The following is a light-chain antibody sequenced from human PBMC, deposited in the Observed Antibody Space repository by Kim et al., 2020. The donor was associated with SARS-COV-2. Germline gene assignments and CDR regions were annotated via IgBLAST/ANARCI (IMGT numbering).Light chain of an antibody. CDR3: QQDNNFSWS. Sequence: DIQMTQSPSTLSASVGDRVTITCRASHSVSRWLAWYQQKPGKSPKLLIYRATDLESGIPSRFSGSGSETDFTLTISSLQPDDFATYYCQQDNNFSWSFGHGTKVDIK. CDR1: HSVSRW. CDR2: RAT. V-gene: IGKV1-5*03. J-gene: IGKJ1*01.